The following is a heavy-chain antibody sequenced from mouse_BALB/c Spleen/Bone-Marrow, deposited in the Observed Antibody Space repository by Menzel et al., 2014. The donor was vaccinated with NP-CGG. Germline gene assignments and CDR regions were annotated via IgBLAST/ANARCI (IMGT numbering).Heavy chain of an antibody. CDR1: GFTFSSYA. D-gene: IGHD1-1*01. J-gene: IGHJ4*01. Sequence: EVQVVESGGGLVKPGGSLKLSCAASGFTFSSYAMSWVRQTPEKRLEWVATISSGGSYTYYADSGKGRLAISRDNAKNTLYIRMSSLWSEGTAMYYCAKSLYDYDAIDNCGLKDPDTASS. CDR2: ISSGGSYT. CDR3: AKSLYDYDAIDN. V-gene: IGHV5-9-3*01.